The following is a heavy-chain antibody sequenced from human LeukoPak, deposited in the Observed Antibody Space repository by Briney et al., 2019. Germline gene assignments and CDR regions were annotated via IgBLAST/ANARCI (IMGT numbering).Heavy chain of an antibody. Sequence: ASVKVSCKASGGTFSSYAISWVRQAPGQGLEWMGGIIPIFGTANYAQKFQGRVTITTDESTSTAYMELSSLRSEDTAVYYCARGLRFLEWSSPVYWGQGTLVTVSS. CDR2: IIPIFGTA. V-gene: IGHV1-69*05. D-gene: IGHD3-3*01. J-gene: IGHJ4*02. CDR3: ARGLRFLEWSSPVY. CDR1: GGTFSSYA.